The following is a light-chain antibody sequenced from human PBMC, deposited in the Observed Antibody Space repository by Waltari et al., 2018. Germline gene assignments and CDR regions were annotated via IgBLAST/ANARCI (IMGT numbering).Light chain of an antibody. CDR3: ATWDDGLSGHWV. Sequence: QSVLTQPPSASGTPGQRVTISCSGTSSNIGSNFVYWYQQLSGTAPKLLIYKDNPRPSVVPDRFSGSWSGTSASLTISGLRSDDESHFYCATWDDGLSGHWVFGGGTKLTVL. CDR1: SSNIGSNF. J-gene: IGLJ3*02. V-gene: IGLV1-47*01. CDR2: KDN.